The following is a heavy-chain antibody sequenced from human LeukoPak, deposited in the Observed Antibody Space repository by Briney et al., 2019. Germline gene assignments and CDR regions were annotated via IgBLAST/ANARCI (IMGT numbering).Heavy chain of an antibody. CDR2: ISGSGGST. D-gene: IGHD3-22*01. CDR1: GFTFSSYA. J-gene: IGHJ4*02. V-gene: IGHV3-23*01. Sequence: GGSLRLSCAASGFTFSSYAMSWVRQAPGKGLEWVSAISGSGGSTYYADSVRGRFTISRDNSKNTLYLQMNSLRAEDTAVYYCAGGNYYDSSEFDYWGQGTLVTVSS. CDR3: AGGNYYDSSEFDY.